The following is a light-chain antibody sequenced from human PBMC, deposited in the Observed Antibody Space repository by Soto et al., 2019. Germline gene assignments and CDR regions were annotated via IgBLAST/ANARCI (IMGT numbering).Light chain of an antibody. Sequence: EIVLTQSTATLSLSRGERTTLSCRASQSVSSYLAWYQQKPGQAPRLLIYDASNRATGIPARFSGSGSGTDFTLTISSLEPEDFAVYYCQQRSNWPSITFGQGTRLEIK. CDR2: DAS. V-gene: IGKV3-11*01. J-gene: IGKJ5*01. CDR1: QSVSSY. CDR3: QQRSNWPSIT.